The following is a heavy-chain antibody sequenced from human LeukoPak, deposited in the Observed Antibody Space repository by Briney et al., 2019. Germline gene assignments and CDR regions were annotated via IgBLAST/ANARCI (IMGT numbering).Heavy chain of an antibody. J-gene: IGHJ4*02. CDR1: GFTFSTYW. Sequence: GGSLRLSCAPSGFTFSTYWMSWVRQAPGKGLEWVANIKEDGSEKYYVDSVKGRFTISRDNAKNSLYMQMNSLRAEDTAVYYCARGNPARRYYDSSAPGAPIFDYWGQGTLVTVSS. CDR2: IKEDGSEK. V-gene: IGHV3-7*04. D-gene: IGHD3-22*01. CDR3: ARGNPARRYYDSSAPGAPIFDY.